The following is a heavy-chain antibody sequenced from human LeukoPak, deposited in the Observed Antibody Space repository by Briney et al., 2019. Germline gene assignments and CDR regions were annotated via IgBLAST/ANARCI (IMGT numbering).Heavy chain of an antibody. V-gene: IGHV3-33*01. CDR3: ARPTYYYDIFGYYGLIY. CDR2: IWYDGSNK. D-gene: IGHD3-22*01. CDR1: GFTFSSYG. J-gene: IGHJ4*02. Sequence: VGSLRLSCAASGFTFSSYGMHWVRQAPGKGLEWLAVIWYDGSNKYYADSVKGRFTISRDTSKNTQYLQMNSLGAEETGVYYCARPTYYYDIFGYYGLIYWGQGTLGSVSS.